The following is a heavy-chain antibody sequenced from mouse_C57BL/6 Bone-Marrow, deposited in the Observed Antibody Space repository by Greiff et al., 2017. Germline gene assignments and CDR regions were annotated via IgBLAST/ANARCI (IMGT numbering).Heavy chain of an antibody. CDR2: IDPSDSYT. Sequence: QVQLKQSGAELVRPGTSVKLSCKASGYTFTSYWMHWVKQRPGQGLEWIGVIDPSDSYTNYNQKFKGKATLTVDTSSSTAYMQLSSLTSEDSAVYYCARYEYWGQGTTLTVSS. D-gene: IGHD2-12*01. CDR3: ARYEY. J-gene: IGHJ2*01. CDR1: GYTFTSYW. V-gene: IGHV1-59*01.